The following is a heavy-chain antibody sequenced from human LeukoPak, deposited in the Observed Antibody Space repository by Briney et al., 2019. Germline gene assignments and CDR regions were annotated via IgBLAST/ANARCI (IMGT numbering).Heavy chain of an antibody. Sequence: GGSLRLSCAASGFTFSSYAMHWVRQAPGKGLEWVAIISYDGNNKYYADSVKGRFTISRDNSKNTLYLQMNSLRAEDTAVYYCARGVRRRPDAFDIWGQGTMVAVSS. V-gene: IGHV3-30*14. J-gene: IGHJ3*02. D-gene: IGHD6-25*01. CDR1: GFTFSSYA. CDR3: ARGVRRRPDAFDI. CDR2: ISYDGNNK.